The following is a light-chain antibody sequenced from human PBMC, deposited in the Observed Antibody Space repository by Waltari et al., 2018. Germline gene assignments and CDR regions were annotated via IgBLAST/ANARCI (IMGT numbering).Light chain of an antibody. CDR2: TAS. J-gene: IGKJ2*01. V-gene: IGKV1-39*01. CDR3: QQSHSAPYT. Sequence: DIQLTQSPSSLSASVGDRVTITCRASQNIDSYLNWFHHKPGRAPELLIHTASNLQSGVPSSFSGSQSGTEFTLTIISLQTEDFATYFCQQSHSAPYTFGQGTRLEIK. CDR1: QNIDSY.